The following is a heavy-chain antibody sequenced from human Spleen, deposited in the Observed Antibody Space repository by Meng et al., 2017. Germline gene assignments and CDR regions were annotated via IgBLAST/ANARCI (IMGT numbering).Heavy chain of an antibody. V-gene: IGHV4-61*01. D-gene: IGHD2-15*01. Sequence: QVQLQEPGPGLVRPSETPSLTCTVSGGSVSSRSYYWSWIRQPPGKGLEWIGHIYYIGSTNYNPSFKSRVTISGDTSKNQFSLKLSSVTAADTAVYYCARCVCSGGSCYPSWFDTWGQGTLVTVSS. CDR1: GGSVSSRSYY. CDR2: IYYIGST. J-gene: IGHJ5*02. CDR3: ARCVCSGGSCYPSWFDT.